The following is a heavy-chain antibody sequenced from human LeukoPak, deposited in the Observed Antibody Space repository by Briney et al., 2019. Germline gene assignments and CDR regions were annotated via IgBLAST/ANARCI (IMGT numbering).Heavy chain of an antibody. CDR3: TTLYYDFWSGYYNDY. V-gene: IGHV3-15*01. CDR2: IKSKTDGGTT. D-gene: IGHD3-3*01. Sequence: GGSLRLSCAASGFTFSNAWMSWVRQAPGKGLEWVGRIKSKTDGGTTDYAAPVKGRFTISRDDSKNTLYLQMNSLKTEDTAVYYCTTLYYDFWSGYYNDYWGQGTLVTVSS. J-gene: IGHJ4*02. CDR1: GFTFSNAW.